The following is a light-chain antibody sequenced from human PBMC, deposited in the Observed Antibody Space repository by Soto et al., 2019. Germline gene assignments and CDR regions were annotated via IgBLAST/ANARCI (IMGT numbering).Light chain of an antibody. CDR2: NNA. CDR1: SSNIGSNT. J-gene: IGLJ3*02. V-gene: IGLV1-44*01. CDR3: AVWDDSLNGWV. Sequence: QSVLTRAPSASGTPGQRVTISCSGSSSNIGSNTVNWYQQLPGTAPKLLIYNNAQRPSGVPDRFSGSKSGTSASLAIGGLQSEDEADYYCAVWDDSLNGWVFGGGTQLTVL.